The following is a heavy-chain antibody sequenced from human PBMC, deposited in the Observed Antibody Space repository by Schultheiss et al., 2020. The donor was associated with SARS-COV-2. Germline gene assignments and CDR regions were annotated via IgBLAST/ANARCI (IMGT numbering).Heavy chain of an antibody. CDR3: ARSPKCLTMVRGVIITRSGWFDL. J-gene: IGHJ5*02. D-gene: IGHD3-10*01. Sequence: SETLSLSCAVSGGSISPYYWSWVRQFPGKGLQYIGYIYHSGTTNYNPSLRSRVSISLDTSKNQVSLKLNSVTAADTAVYYCARSPKCLTMVRGVIITRSGWFDLWGQGTLVTGSS. CDR1: GGSISPYY. CDR2: IYHSGTT. V-gene: IGHV4-59*01.